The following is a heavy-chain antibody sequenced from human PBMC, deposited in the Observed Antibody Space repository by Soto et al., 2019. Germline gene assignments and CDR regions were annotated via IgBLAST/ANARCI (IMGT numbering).Heavy chain of an antibody. CDR1: GFSFSKYG. CDR3: AKVLRETGGYYFDC. Sequence: QVQLVESGGGVVQPGRSLRLSCAASGFSFSKYGMHWVRQAPGKGLEWVAEMSDDGSKKYYGDSVKGRFTMSRDNSKNTLYLLMDSLRPEDTAMYYCAKVLRETGGYYFDCWGQGTLVTVSS. CDR2: MSDDGSKK. J-gene: IGHJ4*02. D-gene: IGHD3-16*01. V-gene: IGHV3-30*18.